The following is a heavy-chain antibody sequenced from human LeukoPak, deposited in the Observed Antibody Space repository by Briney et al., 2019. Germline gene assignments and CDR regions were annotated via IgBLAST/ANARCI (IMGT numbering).Heavy chain of an antibody. J-gene: IGHJ3*02. D-gene: IGHD5-12*01. V-gene: IGHV4-4*07. CDR2: IYTSGST. CDR1: GGSISGYY. CDR3: ARWQNGLAFDI. Sequence: SETLSLTCIVSGGSISGYYWSWIRQPAGKGLEWIGRIYTSGSTDYNPSLKSRVTISVDTSKNQFSLKLSSVTAADTAVYYCARWQNGLAFDIWGQGTMVTVSS.